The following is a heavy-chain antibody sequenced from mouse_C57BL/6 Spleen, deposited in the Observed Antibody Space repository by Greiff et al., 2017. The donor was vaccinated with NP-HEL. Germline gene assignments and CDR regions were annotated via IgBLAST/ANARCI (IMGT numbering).Heavy chain of an antibody. V-gene: IGHV5-6*01. D-gene: IGHD1-1*01. CDR3: ARDYGSRRYFDV. J-gene: IGHJ1*03. CDR1: GFTFSSYG. Sequence: EVQVVESGGDLVKPGGSLKLSCAASGFTFSSYGMSWVRQTPDKRLEWVATISSGGSDTYYPDSVKWRFTISRDNAKNTLYLQMSSLKSEDTAMYYCARDYGSRRYFDVWGTGTTVTVSS. CDR2: ISSGGSDT.